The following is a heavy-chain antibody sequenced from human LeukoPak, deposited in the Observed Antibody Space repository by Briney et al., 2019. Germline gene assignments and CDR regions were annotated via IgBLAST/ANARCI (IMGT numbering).Heavy chain of an antibody. CDR1: GYSISSGYY. V-gene: IGHV4-38-2*01. D-gene: IGHD3-3*01. Sequence: SETLSLTCAVSGYSISSGYYWGWIRQPPGKGREWIGSIYHSGSTYYNPSLKSRVTISVDTSKNQFSLKLSSVTAADTAVYYCARHDQGFWSGYPYYYYYYMDVWGKGTTVTVSS. J-gene: IGHJ6*03. CDR2: IYHSGST. CDR3: ARHDQGFWSGYPYYYYYYMDV.